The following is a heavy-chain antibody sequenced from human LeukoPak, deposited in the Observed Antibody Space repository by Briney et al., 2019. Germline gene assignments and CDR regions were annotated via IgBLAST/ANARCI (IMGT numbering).Heavy chain of an antibody. J-gene: IGHJ4*02. CDR3: AKGYYGSGSYPVDY. V-gene: IGHV3-30*02. D-gene: IGHD3-10*01. CDR2: IRYDGSNK. CDR1: GFTFSSYG. Sequence: GGSLRLSCAASGFTFSSYGMHWVRQAPGKGLEWVAFIRYDGSNKYYAGSVKGRFTISRDNSKNTLYLQMNSLRAEDTAVYYCAKGYYGSGSYPVDYWGQGTLVTVTS.